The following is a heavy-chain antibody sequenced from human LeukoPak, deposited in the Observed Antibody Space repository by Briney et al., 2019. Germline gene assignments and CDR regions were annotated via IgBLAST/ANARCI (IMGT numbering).Heavy chain of an antibody. CDR1: GGSISSNSNY. V-gene: IGHV4-39*01. D-gene: IGHD2-21*01. Sequence: KPSETLSLTCTVSGGSISSNSNYWAWIRQPPGTGLEWIGSISYGGSTYYSPSLESRVTISVDTSKNQFSLKLSSVTAADTAVYYCARQALWFFDHWGQGTLVTVSP. J-gene: IGHJ4*02. CDR2: ISYGGST. CDR3: ARQALWFFDH.